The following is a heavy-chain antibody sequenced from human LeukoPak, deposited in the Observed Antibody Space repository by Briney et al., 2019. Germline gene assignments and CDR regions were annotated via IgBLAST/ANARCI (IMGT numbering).Heavy chain of an antibody. CDR2: ISYDGSNK. Sequence: GGSLRLSCAASGFTFSSYGTHWVRQAPGKGLEWVAVISYDGSNKYYADSVKGRFTISRDNSKNTLYLQMNSLRAEDTAVYYCAKDLGYYDSSGYARDAFDIWGQGTMVTVSS. J-gene: IGHJ3*02. CDR3: AKDLGYYDSSGYARDAFDI. V-gene: IGHV3-30*18. CDR1: GFTFSSYG. D-gene: IGHD3-22*01.